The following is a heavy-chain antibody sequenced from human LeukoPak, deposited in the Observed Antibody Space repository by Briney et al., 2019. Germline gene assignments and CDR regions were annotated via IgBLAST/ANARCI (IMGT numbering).Heavy chain of an antibody. Sequence: ASVKVSCKASGYTFTGYYMHWVRQAPGQGLEWMGWINPNSGGTNYAQKFQGRVTMTRDTSISTAYMELSRLRSDDTAVYYCARGAAAAQGHYYYYHYMDVWGNGTTVTVSS. CDR2: INPNSGGT. CDR3: ARGAAAAQGHYYYYHYMDV. J-gene: IGHJ6*03. V-gene: IGHV1-2*02. D-gene: IGHD6-13*01. CDR1: GYTFTGYY.